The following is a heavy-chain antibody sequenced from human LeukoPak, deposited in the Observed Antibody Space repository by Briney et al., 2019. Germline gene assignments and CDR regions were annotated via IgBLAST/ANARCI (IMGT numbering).Heavy chain of an antibody. CDR1: GYTFTSYG. V-gene: IGHV1-18*01. D-gene: IGHD3-22*01. J-gene: IGHJ4*02. CDR2: IGAYNGNT. CDR3: ARVRTYYYDSSGYRRGLFDY. Sequence: ASVKVSCKASGYTFTSYGISWVRQAPGQGLEWMGWIGAYNGNTNYAQKLQGRVTMTTDTSTSTAYMELRSLRSDDTAVYYCARVRTYYYDSSGYRRGLFDYWGQGTLVTVSS.